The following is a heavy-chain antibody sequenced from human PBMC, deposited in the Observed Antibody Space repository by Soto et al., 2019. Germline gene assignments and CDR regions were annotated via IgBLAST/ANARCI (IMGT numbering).Heavy chain of an antibody. CDR2: TNHSGST. Sequence: SETLCLTCAVYGGSFSGYYWSWIRQPPGKGLEWIGETNHSGSTNYNPSLKSRVTISVDTSKNQFSLKLSSVTAADTAVYYCARGWGLVFDYWGQGTLVTVSS. V-gene: IGHV4-34*01. CDR3: ARGWGLVFDY. CDR1: GGSFSGYY. D-gene: IGHD7-27*01. J-gene: IGHJ4*02.